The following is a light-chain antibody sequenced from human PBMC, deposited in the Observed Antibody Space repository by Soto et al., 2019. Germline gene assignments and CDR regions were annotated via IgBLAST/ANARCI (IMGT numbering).Light chain of an antibody. J-gene: IGKJ4*01. CDR3: QQFNTKPLT. V-gene: IGKV1-13*02. CDR1: QGIGTA. CDR2: DAS. Sequence: IQLTQYPSTMSASVGDRVTITCRASQGIGTALAWYHQRPGNSPDLLVYDASTLQSGVPSRFSGSGSETDFSLTISGLQPEDFGHYYCQQFNTKPLTFGGGTRVEIK.